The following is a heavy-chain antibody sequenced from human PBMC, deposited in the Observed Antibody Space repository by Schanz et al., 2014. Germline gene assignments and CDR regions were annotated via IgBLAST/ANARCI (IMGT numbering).Heavy chain of an antibody. D-gene: IGHD1-26*01. J-gene: IGHJ6*02. CDR3: VKDLQRELLRDDHYYGMDV. CDR2: VCYDGSKK. V-gene: IGHV3-33*06. Sequence: VQLLESGGALEQPGGSLRLSCAASGITFSDYAMSWVRQAPGKGLEWVAVVCYDGSKKYYADSVKGRFTTSRDNSKNTMYLQMNSLRAEDTAVYYCVKDLQRELLRDDHYYGMDVWGQGTTVTVSS. CDR1: GITFSDYA.